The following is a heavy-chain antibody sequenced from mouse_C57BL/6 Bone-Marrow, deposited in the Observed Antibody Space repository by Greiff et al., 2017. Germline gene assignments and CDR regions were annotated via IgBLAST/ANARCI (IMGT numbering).Heavy chain of an antibody. CDR3: ARRVTTVGPAWFAY. Sequence: VMLVESDAELVKPGASVKISCKVSGYTFTDHTIHWMKQRPEQGLEWIGYIYPRDGSTTYNEKFKGKATLTADKSSSTAYMQLNSLTSEDSAVYFCARRVTTVGPAWFAYWGQGTLVTVSA. CDR2: IYPRDGST. V-gene: IGHV1-78*01. CDR1: GYTFTDHT. D-gene: IGHD1-1*01. J-gene: IGHJ3*01.